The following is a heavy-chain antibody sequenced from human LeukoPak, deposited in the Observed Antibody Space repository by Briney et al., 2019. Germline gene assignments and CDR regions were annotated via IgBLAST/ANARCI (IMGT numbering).Heavy chain of an antibody. J-gene: IGHJ4*02. CDR3: ASTPPGYSYGYRTGDY. CDR1: GGSISSGGYS. CDR2: IYYSGST. V-gene: IGHV4-30-4*07. D-gene: IGHD5-18*01. Sequence: PLETLSLTCAVSGGSISSGGYSWSWIRQPPGKGLEWIGYIYYSGSTYYNPSLKSRVTISVDTSKNQFSLKLSSVTAADTAVYYCASTPPGYSYGYRTGDYWGQGTLVTVSS.